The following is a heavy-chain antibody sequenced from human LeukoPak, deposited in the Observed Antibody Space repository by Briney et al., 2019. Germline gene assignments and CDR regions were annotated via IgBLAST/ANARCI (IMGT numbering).Heavy chain of an antibody. CDR3: AKKTGATGFHPFDY. CDR2: VTGSAGTK. CDR1: GFTFGDYV. V-gene: IGHV3-23*01. D-gene: IGHD1-1*01. Sequence: GGSLRLSCAASGFTFGDYVITWVRQAPGKGLEWVSGVTGSAGTKYYADSVKGRFTVSRDNSKNTLSLQMNSLRAEDTAVYYCAKKTGATGFHPFDYWGQGTLVTVSS. J-gene: IGHJ4*02.